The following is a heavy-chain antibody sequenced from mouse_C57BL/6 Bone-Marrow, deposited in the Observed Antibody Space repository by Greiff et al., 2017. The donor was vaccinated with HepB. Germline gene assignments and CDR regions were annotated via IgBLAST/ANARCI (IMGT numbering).Heavy chain of an antibody. J-gene: IGHJ2*01. D-gene: IGHD2-5*01. CDR2: IYPSDSET. CDR1: GYTFTSYW. Sequence: QVHVKQPGAELVRPGSSVKLSCKASGYTFTSYWMDWVKQRPGQGLEWIGNIYPSDSETHYNQKFKDKATLTVDKSSSTAYMQLSSLTSEDSAVYYCAREGYSNYYFDYWGQGTTLTVSS. CDR3: AREGYSNYYFDY. V-gene: IGHV1-61*01.